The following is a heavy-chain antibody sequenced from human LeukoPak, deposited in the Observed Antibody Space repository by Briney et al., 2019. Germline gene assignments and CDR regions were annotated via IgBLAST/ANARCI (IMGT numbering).Heavy chain of an antibody. J-gene: IGHJ4*02. CDR1: GFTVSSNY. CDR2: IYSGGST. CDR3: ARAGSGGTDLDY. D-gene: IGHD3-10*01. Sequence: GGSLRLSCAASGFTVSSNYMSWVRQAPGKGLEWVSVIYSGGSTYYADSVKGRFTISRDNSKNTLCLQMNSLRAEDTAVYYCARAGSGGTDLDYWGQGTLVTVSS. V-gene: IGHV3-53*01.